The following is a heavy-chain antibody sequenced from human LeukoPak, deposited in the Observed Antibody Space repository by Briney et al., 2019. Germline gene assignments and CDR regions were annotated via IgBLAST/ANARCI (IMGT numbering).Heavy chain of an antibody. CDR1: GGSITNTGAY. J-gene: IGHJ4*02. D-gene: IGHD2-2*01. CDR2: IYYSGRA. CDR3: ARDTGPSGTAFDY. V-gene: IGHV4-39*07. Sequence: SETLSLTCPVSGGSITNTGAYWVWIRQSPGKGLEWIGSIYYSGRAYYTPSLRSRVTISVATSKSLFSLTLSSVAAADTAVYYCARDTGPSGTAFDYWGQGILVTVSS.